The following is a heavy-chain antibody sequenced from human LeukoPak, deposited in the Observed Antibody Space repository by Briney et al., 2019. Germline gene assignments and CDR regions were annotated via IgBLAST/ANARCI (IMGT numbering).Heavy chain of an antibody. Sequence: SETLSLTCNVSGDSISTYHWTWSRQPPGKGLEWIGYISDSGSTNYNPSLKSRVTISLDTSKNQFSLKLISLAAADTAAEYCERVEYGDYGWFDPWGQGTLVTVSS. CDR2: ISDSGST. J-gene: IGHJ5*02. D-gene: IGHD4-17*01. V-gene: IGHV4-59*01. CDR3: ERVEYGDYGWFDP. CDR1: GDSISTYH.